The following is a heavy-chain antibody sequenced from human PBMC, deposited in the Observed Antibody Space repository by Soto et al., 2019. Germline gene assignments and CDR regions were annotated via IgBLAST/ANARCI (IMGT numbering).Heavy chain of an antibody. Sequence: GGSLRLSCAASGFTLSGYAMDWVRQAPGKGLEYVSGISSNGVGIYYANSVQGRFTISRDNSKNTVYLQMGSLRPEDMAVYYCARRARPDFYYMDVWGKGTTVTVSS. CDR1: GFTLSGYA. CDR3: ARRARPDFYYMDV. J-gene: IGHJ6*03. V-gene: IGHV3-64*01. D-gene: IGHD6-6*01. CDR2: ISSNGVGI.